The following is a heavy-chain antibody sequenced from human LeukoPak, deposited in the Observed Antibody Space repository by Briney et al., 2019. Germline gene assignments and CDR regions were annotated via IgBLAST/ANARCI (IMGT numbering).Heavy chain of an antibody. V-gene: IGHV3-53*01. Sequence: GGSLRLSCAASGFTVSSNYMSWDRQAPGKGLEWVSVIYSGGSTYYADSVKGRFTISRDNSKNTLKLQMNSLRAEDTAVYYCARDSYYDILTGYYRGEYYYGMDVWAPGTPVTVSS. CDR3: ARDSYYDILTGYYRGEYYYGMDV. D-gene: IGHD3-9*01. CDR2: IYSGGST. CDR1: GFTVSSNY. J-gene: IGHJ6*02.